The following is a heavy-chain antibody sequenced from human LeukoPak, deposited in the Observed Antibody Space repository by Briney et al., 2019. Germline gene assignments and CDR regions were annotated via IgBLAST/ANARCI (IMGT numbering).Heavy chain of an antibody. CDR2: IYYSGST. V-gene: IGHV4-39*07. Sequence: SETLSLTCTVSGGSISSSSYYWGWIRQPPGKGLEWIGSIYYSGSTYYNPSLKSRVTISVDTSKNQFSLKLSSVTAADTAVYYCARDSTTPTTRKEVWGQGTLVTVSS. CDR1: GGSISSSSYY. CDR3: ARDSTTPTTRKEV. D-gene: IGHD4-17*01. J-gene: IGHJ4*02.